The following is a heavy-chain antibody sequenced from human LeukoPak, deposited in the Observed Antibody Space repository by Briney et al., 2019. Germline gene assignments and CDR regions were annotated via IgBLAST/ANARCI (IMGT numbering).Heavy chain of an antibody. V-gene: IGHV4-39*07. CDR3: ARVVGAPDY. CDR2: IYHSGST. CDR1: GGSISSSSYY. Sequence: SETLSLTCTVSGGSISSSSYYWGWIRQPPGKGLEWIGSIYHSGSTYYNPSLKSRVTISVDTSKNQFSLKLTSVTAADTAVYYCARVVGAPDYWGQGTLVTVSS. D-gene: IGHD1-26*01. J-gene: IGHJ4*02.